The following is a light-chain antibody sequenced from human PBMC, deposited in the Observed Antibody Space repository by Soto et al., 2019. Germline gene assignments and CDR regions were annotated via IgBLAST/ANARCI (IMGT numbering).Light chain of an antibody. CDR2: HVT. V-gene: IGLV2-14*03. Sequence: QSALTQPASVSGSPGQSITISCTGTSSDVGNYNFVSWYQHHAGTAPKLIIYHVTNRPSGVSDRFSGSKSGDTASLTISGLQAEDEADYYCTSYTAFSTDILFGGGTKLTVL. CDR1: SSDVGNYNF. J-gene: IGLJ2*01. CDR3: TSYTAFSTDIL.